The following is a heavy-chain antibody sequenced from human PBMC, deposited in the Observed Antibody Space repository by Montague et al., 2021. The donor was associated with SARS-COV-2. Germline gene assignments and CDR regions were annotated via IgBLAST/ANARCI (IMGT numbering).Heavy chain of an antibody. Sequence: SETLSLTCTVSGGSIRSYYWSWIRLPPAKGLEWMGFISNNWFTNYSGSLTRRATMSVDTSKNQFSLRLTSVSAADTAVYYCARQNRRDVYGLYRFEYWGQGTLVTVSS. J-gene: IGHJ4*02. CDR2: ISNNWFT. D-gene: IGHD5-24*01. CDR3: ARQNRRDVYGLYRFEY. V-gene: IGHV4-59*08. CDR1: GGSIRSYY.